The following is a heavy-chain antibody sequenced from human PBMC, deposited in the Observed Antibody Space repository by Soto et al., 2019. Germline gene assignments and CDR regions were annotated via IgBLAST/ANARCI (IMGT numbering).Heavy chain of an antibody. CDR2: IIPIFGTA. Sequence: ASVKVSCKASGGTFSSYAISWVRQAPGQGLEWMGGIIPIFGTANYAQKFQGRVTITADESTSTAYMELSSLRSEDTAVYYCARVMVRGVMDWFDPWGQGTLVNVSS. D-gene: IGHD3-10*01. J-gene: IGHJ5*02. V-gene: IGHV1-69*13. CDR3: ARVMVRGVMDWFDP. CDR1: GGTFSSYA.